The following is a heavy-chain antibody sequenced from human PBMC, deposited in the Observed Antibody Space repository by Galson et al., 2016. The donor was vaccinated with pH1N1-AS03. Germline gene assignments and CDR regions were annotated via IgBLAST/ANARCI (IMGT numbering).Heavy chain of an antibody. Sequence: SVKVSCKASGYIFTGFYVHWVRQAPGQGLEWMGWINTDSGVTNYAQKFEAWVTMTRDTSVSTAYMELYGLKSDDMAVYYCARDPRGPCTSATCPPTYYFGMDVWGQGTTVIVSS. CDR3: ARDPRGPCTSATCPPTYYFGMDV. V-gene: IGHV1-2*04. CDR1: GYIFTGFY. CDR2: INTDSGVT. J-gene: IGHJ6*02. D-gene: IGHD2-2*01.